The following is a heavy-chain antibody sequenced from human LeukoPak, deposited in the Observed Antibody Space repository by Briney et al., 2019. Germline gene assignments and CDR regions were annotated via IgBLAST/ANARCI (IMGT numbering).Heavy chain of an antibody. D-gene: IGHD3-22*01. V-gene: IGHV4-39*07. CDR3: AREMYYYDSSGPFDY. Sequence: PSETLSLTCTVSGGSISSSSYYWGWIRQPPGKGLEWIGSIYYSGSTYYNPSLKSRVTISVDTSKNQFSLKLSSVTAADTAVYYCAREMYYYDSSGPFDYWGQGTLVTVSS. J-gene: IGHJ4*02. CDR2: IYYSGST. CDR1: GGSISSSSYY.